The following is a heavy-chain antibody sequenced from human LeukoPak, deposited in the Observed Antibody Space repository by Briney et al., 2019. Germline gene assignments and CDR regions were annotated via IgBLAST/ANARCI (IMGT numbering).Heavy chain of an antibody. Sequence: SETLSLTCAVYGGSFSGYYWSWIRQPPGKGLEWIGEINHSGSTNYNPSLKSRVTISVDTSKNQFSLKLSSVTAADTAVYYCAAMDTAMDYFDYWGQGTLVTVSS. J-gene: IGHJ4*02. V-gene: IGHV4-34*01. D-gene: IGHD5-18*01. CDR3: AAMDTAMDYFDY. CDR1: GGSFSGYY. CDR2: INHSGST.